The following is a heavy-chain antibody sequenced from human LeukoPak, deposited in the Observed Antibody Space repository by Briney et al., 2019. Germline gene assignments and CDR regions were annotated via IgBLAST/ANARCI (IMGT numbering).Heavy chain of an antibody. J-gene: IGHJ4*02. CDR3: AKAIEQQLVLFDY. D-gene: IGHD6-13*01. Sequence: SETLSLTCTVSTDSMYGYYWSWIRQPAGKGPEWIGRVHNKGTTNYNPSLKGRVTMSLDMSKNQFSLHLRSVTAADTAVYHCAKAIEQQLVLFDYWGQGTLVTVSS. CDR2: VHNKGTT. CDR1: TDSMYGYY. V-gene: IGHV4-4*07.